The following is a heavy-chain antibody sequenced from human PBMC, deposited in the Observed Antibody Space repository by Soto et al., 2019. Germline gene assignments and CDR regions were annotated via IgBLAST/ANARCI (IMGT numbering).Heavy chain of an antibody. Sequence: GGSLSLSCAASGFTFSSYAMSWARQAPGKGLEWVSAISGSGGSTYYADSVKGRFTISRDNSKNTLYLQMNSLRAEDTAVYYCAILLEWLPPARFDYWGQGTLVTVSS. CDR2: ISGSGGST. D-gene: IGHD3-3*01. CDR1: GFTFSSYA. V-gene: IGHV3-23*01. CDR3: AILLEWLPPARFDY. J-gene: IGHJ4*02.